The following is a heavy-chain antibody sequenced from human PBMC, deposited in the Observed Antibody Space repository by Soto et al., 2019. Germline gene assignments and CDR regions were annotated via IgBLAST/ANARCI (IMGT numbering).Heavy chain of an antibody. V-gene: IGHV4-4*07. CDR3: GRDGWKTLPYCVDL. D-gene: IGHD2-8*02. CDR1: GGSMGKFY. Sequence: SETLSLTCSVSGGSMGKFYWSWIRKTAGKGLEWMGRVYATGTSDYNPSLRSRIAMSVDISKKTFSLRLRSVTAADTGVNYCGRDGWKTLPYCVDLWGQG. CDR2: VYATGTS. J-gene: IGHJ5*02.